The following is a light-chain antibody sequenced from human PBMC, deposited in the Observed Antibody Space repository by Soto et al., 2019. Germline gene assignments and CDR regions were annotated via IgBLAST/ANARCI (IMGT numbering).Light chain of an antibody. V-gene: IGKV1-39*01. Sequence: DIQMTQSPSSLSASVGDRVTITCRASQSISSYLNWYQQKPEKAPKLLIYAASSLQSGVPSRFSGSGSGTDFTLTISSLQPEDFATYYCQQSYSTLYTFGQGTKLEIK. J-gene: IGKJ2*01. CDR3: QQSYSTLYT. CDR1: QSISSY. CDR2: AAS.